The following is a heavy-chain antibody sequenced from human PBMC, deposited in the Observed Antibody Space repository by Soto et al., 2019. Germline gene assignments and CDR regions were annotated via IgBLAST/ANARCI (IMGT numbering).Heavy chain of an antibody. CDR3: ASGGLRYSRAPCLDP. CDR1: GGSFSGYY. D-gene: IGHD3-9*01. V-gene: IGHV4-34*01. J-gene: IGHJ5*02. Sequence: SETLSLTCAVYGGSFSGYYWSWIRQPPGKGLEWIGEINHSGSTNYNPSLKSRVTISVDTSKNQFSLKLSSVTAADTAVYYCASGGLRYSRAPCLDPWGQGTLVTVSS. CDR2: INHSGST.